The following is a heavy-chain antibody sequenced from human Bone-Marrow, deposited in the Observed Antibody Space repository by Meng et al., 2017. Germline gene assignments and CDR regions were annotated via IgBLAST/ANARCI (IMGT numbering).Heavy chain of an antibody. CDR2: IYHSGST. Sequence: SETLSLTCTVSGYSISSGYYWGWIRQPPGKGLEWIGSIYHSGSTYYNPSLKSRVTISVDTSKNQFSLKLSSVTAADTAVYYCARDIGSSKNYWGQGTLVTVSS. D-gene: IGHD6-13*01. CDR3: ARDIGSSKNY. J-gene: IGHJ4*02. CDR1: GYSISSGYY. V-gene: IGHV4-38-2*02.